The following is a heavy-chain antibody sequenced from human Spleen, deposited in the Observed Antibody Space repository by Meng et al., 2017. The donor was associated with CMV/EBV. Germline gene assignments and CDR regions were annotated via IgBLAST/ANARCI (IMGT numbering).Heavy chain of an antibody. Sequence: CKASGYTFTNNYIHWVRQAPGQGLEWVGIINPSSGSKSYVQKFQGRVSMTRDTSTSTVYMEVSSLRSEDTAVYYCARDLKTIAAFDYWGQGTLVTVSS. CDR2: INPSSGSK. D-gene: IGHD6-13*01. CDR1: GYTFTNNY. J-gene: IGHJ4*02. V-gene: IGHV1-46*01. CDR3: ARDLKTIAAFDY.